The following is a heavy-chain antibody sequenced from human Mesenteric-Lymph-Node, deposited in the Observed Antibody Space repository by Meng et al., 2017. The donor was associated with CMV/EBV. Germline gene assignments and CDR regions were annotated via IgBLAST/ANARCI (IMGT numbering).Heavy chain of an antibody. CDR3: ARGTVFRAGLYYYYGMDV. CDR1: GGSISSSSYFWGSISGTNYY. CDR2: INHSGST. Sequence: SETLSLTCTVSGGSISSSSYFWGSISGTNYYWGWIRQPPGKGLEWIGEINHSGSTNYNPSLKSRVTISVDTSKNQFSLKLSSVTAADTAVYYCARGTVFRAGLYYYYGMDVWGQGTTVTVSS. V-gene: IGHV4-39*07. D-gene: IGHD3-9*01. J-gene: IGHJ6*02.